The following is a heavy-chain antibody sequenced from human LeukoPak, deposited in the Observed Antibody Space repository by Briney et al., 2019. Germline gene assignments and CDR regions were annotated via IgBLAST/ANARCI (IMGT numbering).Heavy chain of an antibody. J-gene: IGHJ6*02. CDR1: GFTFSSYS. V-gene: IGHV3-21*01. CDR3: ARDLGQLVDLINYGMDV. CDR2: ISSSSSYI. D-gene: IGHD6-13*01. Sequence: KSGGSLRLSCAASGFTFSSYSMNWVRQAPGKGLEWVSSISSSSSYIYYADSVRGRFTISRDNAKNSLYLQMNSLRAEDTAVYYCARDLGQLVDLINYGMDVWGQGTTVTVSS.